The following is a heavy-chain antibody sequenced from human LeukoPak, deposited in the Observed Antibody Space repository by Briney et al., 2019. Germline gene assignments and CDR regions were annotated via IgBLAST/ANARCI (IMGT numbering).Heavy chain of an antibody. V-gene: IGHV3-13*01. J-gene: IGHJ3*02. CDR2: IGTAGDT. D-gene: IGHD2-21*01. CDR3: AREVMGNDRGAFDI. CDR1: GFTFSRYE. Sequence: GGSLRLSCAASGFTFSRYEIHWGRQGTGRGLEWVSAIGTAGDTFYEGSVEGRFTISRENAKNSVYLQMNSLRAGDTAVYYCAREVMGNDRGAFDIWGQGTMVTVSS.